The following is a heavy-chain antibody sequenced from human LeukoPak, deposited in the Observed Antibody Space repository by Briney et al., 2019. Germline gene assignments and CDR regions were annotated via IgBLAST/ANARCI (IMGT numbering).Heavy chain of an antibody. J-gene: IGHJ4*02. D-gene: IGHD1-26*01. CDR1: GFTFSSFA. V-gene: IGHV3-23*01. CDR3: AKGGKWDVTPFDY. Sequence: GGSLRLSCAASGFTFSSFAMHWVRQAPGKGLEWVSTISGGGGSTYYADSVKGRFTISRDNSKNTLYLQVNSLRAEDTAVYYCAKGGKWDVTPFDYWGQGTLVTVSS. CDR2: ISGGGGST.